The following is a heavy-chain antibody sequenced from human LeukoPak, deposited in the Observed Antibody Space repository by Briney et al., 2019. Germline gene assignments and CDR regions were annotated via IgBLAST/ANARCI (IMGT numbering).Heavy chain of an antibody. Sequence: PGGSLRLSYVASGFTFSRSWVDWVRQAPGKGLEWVANIKGDGSETHYVDSAKGRFTISRDNAKNYLYLQIDRVRVEDTAIYYCAKSLDYWGQGALLTVSS. CDR3: AKSLDY. V-gene: IGHV3-7*01. CDR1: GFTFSRSW. CDR2: IKGDGSET. J-gene: IGHJ4*02.